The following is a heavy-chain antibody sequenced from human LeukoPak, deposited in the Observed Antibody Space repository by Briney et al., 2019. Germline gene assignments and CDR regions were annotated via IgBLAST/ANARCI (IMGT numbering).Heavy chain of an antibody. CDR3: ARDGHYYYMDV. CDR2: IYYSGST. J-gene: IGHJ6*03. V-gene: IGHV4-59*01. Sequence: SETLSLTCTVSGGSISSYYWSWIRQPPGKGLEWIGYIYYSGSTNYNPSLKSRVTISVDTSKNQFSLKLSSVTAADTAVYYCARDGHYYYMDVWGKGTAVTVSS. CDR1: GGSISSYY.